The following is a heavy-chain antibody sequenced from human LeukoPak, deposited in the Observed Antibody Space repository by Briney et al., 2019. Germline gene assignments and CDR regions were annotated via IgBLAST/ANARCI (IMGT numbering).Heavy chain of an antibody. V-gene: IGHV3-43*01. CDR3: AKERGSYGFDY. D-gene: IGHD5-18*01. J-gene: IGHJ4*02. CDR1: GFTFDDYT. CDR2: ISWDGGST. Sequence: GGSLRLSCAASGFTFDDYTMHWVRQGPRKGLEWVSLISWDGGSTYYADSVKGRFTISRDNSKNSLYLQMNSLRTEDTALYYCAKERGSYGFDYWGQGTLVTVSS.